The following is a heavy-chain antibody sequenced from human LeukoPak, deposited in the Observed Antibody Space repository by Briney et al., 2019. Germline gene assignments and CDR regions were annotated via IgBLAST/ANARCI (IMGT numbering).Heavy chain of an antibody. CDR3: ARLYRNWYFDL. V-gene: IGHV4-34*01. CDR2: INHSGST. J-gene: IGHJ2*01. CDR1: GGSFSGYY. Sequence: PSETLSLTCAVYGGSFSGYYWSWIRQPPGKGLEWIGEINHSGSTNYNPSLKSRVTISVDTSKNQFSLKLSSVTAADTAVYYCARLYRNWYFDLWGRGTLVTVSS. D-gene: IGHD3-16*01.